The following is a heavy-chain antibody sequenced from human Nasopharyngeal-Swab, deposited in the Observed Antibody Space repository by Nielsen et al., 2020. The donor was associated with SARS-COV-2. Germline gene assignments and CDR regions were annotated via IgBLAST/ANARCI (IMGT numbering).Heavy chain of an antibody. CDR3: AKDRGSSGYYYGMDV. Sequence: WIRQPPGTGLEWVAVISYDGSNKYYADSVKGRFTISRDNSKNTLYLQMNSLRAEDTAVYYCAKDRGSSGYYYGMDVWGQGTTVTVSS. J-gene: IGHJ6*02. V-gene: IGHV3-30*18. D-gene: IGHD6-13*01. CDR2: ISYDGSNK.